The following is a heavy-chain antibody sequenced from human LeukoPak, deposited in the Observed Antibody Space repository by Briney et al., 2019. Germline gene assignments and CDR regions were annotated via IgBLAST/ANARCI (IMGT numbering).Heavy chain of an antibody. CDR3: AKIYSNYPYYYYMDV. J-gene: IGHJ6*03. CDR2: IRYDGSNK. V-gene: IGHV3-30*02. D-gene: IGHD4-11*01. CDR1: GFTFSSCG. Sequence: GGSMRLACAAYGFTFSSCGMHWVRQAPGKGLEWVAFIRYDGSNKYYADSVKGRFTISRDNSKNTLYLQMNSLRAEDTAVYYCAKIYSNYPYYYYMDVWGKGTTVTVSS.